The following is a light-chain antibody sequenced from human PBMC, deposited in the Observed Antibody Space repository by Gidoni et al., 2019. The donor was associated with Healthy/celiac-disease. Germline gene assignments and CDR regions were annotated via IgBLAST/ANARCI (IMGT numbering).Light chain of an antibody. CDR2: LGS. J-gene: IGKJ1*01. Sequence: DIVMTQSPLSLPVTPGEPASSSCRSSQSLLHSNGYNYLDWYLQKPGQSPQLLTYLGSTRASGVPDRFSVSGSGTDFTLKISRVEAEDVGVYYCMQALQTPLAFGQGTKVEIK. V-gene: IGKV2-28*01. CDR1: QSLLHSNGYNY. CDR3: MQALQTPLA.